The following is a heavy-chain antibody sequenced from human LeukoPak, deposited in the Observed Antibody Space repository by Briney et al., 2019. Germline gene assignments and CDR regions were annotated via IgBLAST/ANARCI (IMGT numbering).Heavy chain of an antibody. V-gene: IGHV4-59*01. Sequence: SETLSLTCSVSGVSITSNYWSWIRQPPGKGLEWLGYTHHSGATSYNPSLKSRSRMSLDTSNNQFSLKLSSVTAADTAVYYCSRSSGHSYGDFDYWGQGNLVTVSS. CDR1: GVSITSNY. CDR2: THHSGAT. CDR3: SRSSGHSYGDFDY. D-gene: IGHD5-18*01. J-gene: IGHJ4*02.